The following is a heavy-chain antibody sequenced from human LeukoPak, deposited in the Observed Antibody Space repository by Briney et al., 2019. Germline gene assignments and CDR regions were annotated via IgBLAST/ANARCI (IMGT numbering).Heavy chain of an antibody. V-gene: IGHV1-2*06. D-gene: IGHD3-9*01. CDR3: ATYYDILTGYSPLDY. CDR1: GGTFDSYA. Sequence: RASVKVSCKASGGTFDSYAITWVRQAPGQGLEWMGRINPNSGGTNYAQKFQGRVTMTRDTSISTAYMELSWLRSDDTAVYYCATYYDILTGYSPLDYWGQGTLVTVSS. CDR2: INPNSGGT. J-gene: IGHJ4*02.